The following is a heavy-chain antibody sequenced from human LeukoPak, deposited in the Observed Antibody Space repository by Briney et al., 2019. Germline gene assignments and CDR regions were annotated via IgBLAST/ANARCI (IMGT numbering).Heavy chain of an antibody. CDR3: ARQGAFYMLDY. CDR2: IYYSGST. J-gene: IGHJ4*02. V-gene: IGHV4-59*08. Sequence: SETLSLTCTVSGASISSYFWSWVRQPPGKGLEWIGYIYYSGSTNYNPSLKSRVTISVDTSKNQFSLKLSSVTAADTAVYYCARQGAFYMLDYWGQGTLVTVSS. CDR1: GASISSYF. D-gene: IGHD3-3*02.